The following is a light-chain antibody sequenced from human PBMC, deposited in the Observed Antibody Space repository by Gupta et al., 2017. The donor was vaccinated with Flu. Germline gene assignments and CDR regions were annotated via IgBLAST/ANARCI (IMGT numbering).Light chain of an antibody. CDR2: EVR. CDR3: SSDAEDNNVL. CDR1: SSAVGGYNY. Sequence: SATISCTGTSSAVGGYNYVSWNQQHPAKAHKLMIYEVRMRPSGVPDRFSGSKSGNTASLTVSGLQEEDEADYYGSSDAEDNNVLFGGGTKLTVL. V-gene: IGLV2-8*01. J-gene: IGLJ2*01.